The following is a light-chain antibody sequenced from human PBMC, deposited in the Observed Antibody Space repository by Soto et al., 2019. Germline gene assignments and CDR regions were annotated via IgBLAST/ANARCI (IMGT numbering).Light chain of an antibody. CDR1: SSDVGGYNY. V-gene: IGLV2-14*01. Sequence: QSVLNQPASVSGSPGQSITISCTGTSSDVGGYNYVSWYQQHPGKAPKLMISEVSNRPSGVSNRFSGSKSGNTASLTISGLQAEDEADYYCSSYTSSSTPWVFGGGTKLAVL. CDR3: SSYTSSSTPWV. J-gene: IGLJ3*02. CDR2: EVS.